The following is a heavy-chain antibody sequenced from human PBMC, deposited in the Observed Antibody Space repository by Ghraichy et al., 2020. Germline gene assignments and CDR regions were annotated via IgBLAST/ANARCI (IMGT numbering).Heavy chain of an antibody. CDR1: GYTFTSYD. V-gene: IGHV1-18*04. J-gene: IGHJ6*02. CDR3: ARDLDIVVIPATMSLDV. CDR2: ISAYNGNT. D-gene: IGHD2-2*01. Sequence: VKVSCKASGYTFTSYDINWVRQAPGQGLEWMGWISAYNGNTDYAQKFEGRVTMTTDTSTSTAYMELRSLRFDDTAVYYCARDLDIVVIPATMSLDVWGQGTTVTVSS.